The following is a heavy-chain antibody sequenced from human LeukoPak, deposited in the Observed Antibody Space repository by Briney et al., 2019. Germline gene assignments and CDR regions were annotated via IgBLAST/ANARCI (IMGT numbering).Heavy chain of an antibody. CDR3: AKEGIAAASLDY. Sequence: QPGGSLRLSCAASGFTFDDYTMHWVRQAPGKGLEWVSLISWDGGSTYYADSVKGRFTISRDNSKNSLYLQMNSLGTEDTALYYCAKEGIAAASLDYWGQGTLVTVSS. V-gene: IGHV3-43*01. J-gene: IGHJ4*02. D-gene: IGHD6-13*01. CDR1: GFTFDDYT. CDR2: ISWDGGST.